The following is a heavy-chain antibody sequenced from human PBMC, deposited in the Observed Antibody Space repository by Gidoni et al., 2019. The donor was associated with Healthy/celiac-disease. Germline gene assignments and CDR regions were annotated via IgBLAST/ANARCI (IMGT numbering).Heavy chain of an antibody. V-gene: IGHV3-49*03. J-gene: IGHJ4*02. CDR2: IRSKAYGGTT. Sequence: EVQLVESGGGLVQPGRSLRLSCTASGFTFGDYAMSWFRQAPGKGLEWVGFIRSKAYGGTTEYAASVKGRFTISRDDSKSIAYLQMNSLKTEDTAVYYCTRDSWDIVVVTAIPNWGQGTLVTVSS. CDR3: TRDSWDIVVVTAIPN. CDR1: GFTFGDYA. D-gene: IGHD2-21*02.